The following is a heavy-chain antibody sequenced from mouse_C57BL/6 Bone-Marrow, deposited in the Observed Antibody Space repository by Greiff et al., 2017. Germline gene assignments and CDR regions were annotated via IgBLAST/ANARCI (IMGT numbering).Heavy chain of an antibody. V-gene: IGHV1-50*01. CDR1: GYTFTSYW. CDR2: IDPSDSYT. CDR3: ARSGDYGSSPFAY. D-gene: IGHD1-1*01. Sequence: QVQLQQPGAELVKPGASVKLSCKASGYTFTSYWMQWVKQRPGQGLEWIGEIDPSDSYTNYNQKFKGKATLTVDTSSSTAYMQLSSLTSEDSAVYYCARSGDYGSSPFAYWGQGTLVTVSA. J-gene: IGHJ3*01.